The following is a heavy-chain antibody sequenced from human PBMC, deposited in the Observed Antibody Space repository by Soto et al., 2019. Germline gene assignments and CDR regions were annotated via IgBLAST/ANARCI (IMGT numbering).Heavy chain of an antibody. Sequence: PSETLSLTCAVSGGSISSGGYSWSWIRQPPGKGLEWIGYIYHSGKSNYSPSLRSRVTMSVDTSKNQFSLKLNSMTAADTAIYYCARVGGSGWNFDSWGQGILVTVSS. J-gene: IGHJ4*02. D-gene: IGHD6-19*01. CDR3: ARVGGSGWNFDS. CDR1: GGSISSGGYS. V-gene: IGHV4-30-2*01. CDR2: IYHSGKS.